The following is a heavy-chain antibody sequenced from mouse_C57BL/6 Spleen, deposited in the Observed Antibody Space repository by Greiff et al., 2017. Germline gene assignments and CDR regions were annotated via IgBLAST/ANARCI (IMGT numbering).Heavy chain of an antibody. CDR1: GYTFTSYW. CDR3: ARNDYDEALFDY. CDR2: IDPSDSYT. J-gene: IGHJ2*01. D-gene: IGHD2-4*01. Sequence: VQLQQPGAELVKPGASVKLSCKASGYTFTSYWMQWVKQRPGQGLEWIGEIDPSDSYTNYNQKFKGKATLTVDTSSSTAYMQLSSLTSEDSAVYYCARNDYDEALFDYWGQGTTLTVAS. V-gene: IGHV1-50*01.